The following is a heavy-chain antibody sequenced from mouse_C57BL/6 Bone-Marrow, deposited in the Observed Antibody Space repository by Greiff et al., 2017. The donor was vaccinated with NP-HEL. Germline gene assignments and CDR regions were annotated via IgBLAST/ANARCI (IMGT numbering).Heavy chain of an antibody. CDR3: TRDGSSGYLAY. Sequence: EVQLVESGEGLVKPGGSLKLSCAASGFTFSSYSMSWVRQTPEQRLEWVAYISRGGDYIYYADTVKGRFTISRDNARNTLYLQMSSLKSEDTAMYYCTRDGSSGYLAYWGQGTLVTVSA. CDR2: ISRGGDYI. CDR1: GFTFSSYS. J-gene: IGHJ3*01. V-gene: IGHV5-9-1*02. D-gene: IGHD3-2*02.